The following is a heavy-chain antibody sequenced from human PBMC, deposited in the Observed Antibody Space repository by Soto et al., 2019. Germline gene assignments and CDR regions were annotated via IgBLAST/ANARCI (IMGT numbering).Heavy chain of an antibody. Sequence: ASVKVSCKASGYTLTDYYIHWVRQARGQALEWMGWINPNTGGTKFAQKFQGRVTMTRDTSISTAFMELNRLRSDDAAVFYCARSAPQYYSGSGRNYYYSMDVWGQGTTVTVS. CDR2: INPNTGGT. D-gene: IGHD3-10*01. V-gene: IGHV1-2*02. J-gene: IGHJ6*02. CDR1: GYTLTDYY. CDR3: ARSAPQYYSGSGRNYYYSMDV.